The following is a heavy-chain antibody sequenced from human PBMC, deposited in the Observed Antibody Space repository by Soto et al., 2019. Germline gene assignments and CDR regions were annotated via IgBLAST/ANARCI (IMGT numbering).Heavy chain of an antibody. V-gene: IGHV3-64*01. D-gene: IGHD5-18*01. Sequence: GGSLRLSCAASGFTFSSYAMHWVRQAPGKGLEYVSAISSKGGSTYYAKSVKGRFTISRDNSKNTLYLQMGSLRAEDMAVYYCARDKWIQLWYTMDVWGQGTTVTVSS. J-gene: IGHJ6*02. CDR3: ARDKWIQLWYTMDV. CDR2: ISSKGGST. CDR1: GFTFSSYA.